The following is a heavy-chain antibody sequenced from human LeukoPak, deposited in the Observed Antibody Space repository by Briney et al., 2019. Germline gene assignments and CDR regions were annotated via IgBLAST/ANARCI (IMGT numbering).Heavy chain of an antibody. Sequence: PGGSLRLSCSGSGFSFGNYAIHWVRQAPGKGLDYVSAICRDGGSTYHADSVKGRFTISRDNSKNTLYLQINSLRAEDTAIYYCAKGVGWFPSWGQGTLVTVSS. V-gene: IGHV3-64*04. CDR3: AKGVGWFPS. J-gene: IGHJ5*02. CDR1: GFSFGNYA. CDR2: ICRDGGST. D-gene: IGHD3-10*01.